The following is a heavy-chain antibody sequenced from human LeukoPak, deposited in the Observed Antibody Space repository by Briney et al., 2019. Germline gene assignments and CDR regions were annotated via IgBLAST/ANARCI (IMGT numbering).Heavy chain of an antibody. J-gene: IGHJ3*02. Sequence: ASVKVSCKASGYTFTSYDINWVRQATGQGLEWMGWMNPNRGNTGYAQKFQGRVTMTRNTSITTAYMELSSLRSEDTAVYYCARGLSWAAFDIWGQGTMVTVSS. CDR3: ARGLSWAAFDI. CDR2: MNPNRGNT. V-gene: IGHV1-8*01. D-gene: IGHD1-26*01. CDR1: GYTFTSYD.